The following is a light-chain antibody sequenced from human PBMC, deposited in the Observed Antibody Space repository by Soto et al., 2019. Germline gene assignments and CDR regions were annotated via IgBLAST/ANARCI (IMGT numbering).Light chain of an antibody. CDR1: QDIRND. CDR3: LQDYIYPYT. J-gene: IGKJ2*01. V-gene: IGKV1-6*01. CDR2: GTS. Sequence: AIQMTQSPSSLSVSVGDRVTITCRASQDIRNDLGWYQQKPGKAPKLLIHGTSNLQSGVPSRFSGSGSGTDFTLTISSLQPEDFAIYYCLQDYIYPYTFGQGTKVDIK.